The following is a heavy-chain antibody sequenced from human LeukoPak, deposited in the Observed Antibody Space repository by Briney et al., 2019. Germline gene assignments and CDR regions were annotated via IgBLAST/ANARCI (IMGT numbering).Heavy chain of an antibody. J-gene: IGHJ4*02. Sequence: SETLSLTCTVSGGSISSYYWSWIRQPPGKGLEWIGYIYYSGSTNYNPSLKSRVTISVDTSKNQFSLKLSSVTAADTAVYYCARDRYSGSYYDYWGQGTLDTVSS. CDR2: IYYSGST. V-gene: IGHV4-59*01. CDR3: ARDRYSGSYYDY. CDR1: GGSISSYY. D-gene: IGHD1-26*01.